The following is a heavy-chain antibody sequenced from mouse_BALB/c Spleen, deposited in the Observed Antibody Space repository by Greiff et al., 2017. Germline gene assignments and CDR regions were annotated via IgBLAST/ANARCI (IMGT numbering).Heavy chain of an antibody. CDR3: ARGESANWDWFAY. D-gene: IGHD4-1*01. V-gene: IGHV2-9*02. Sequence: VQRVESGPGLVAPSQSLSITCTVSGFSLTSYGVHWVRQPPGKGLEWLGVIWAGGSTNYNSALMSRLSISKDNSKSQVFLKMNSLQTDDTAMYYCARGESANWDWFAYWGQGTLVTVSA. CDR1: GFSLTSYG. J-gene: IGHJ3*01. CDR2: IWAGGST.